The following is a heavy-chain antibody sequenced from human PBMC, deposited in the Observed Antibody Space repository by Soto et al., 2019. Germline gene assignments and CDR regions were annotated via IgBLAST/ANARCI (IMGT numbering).Heavy chain of an antibody. Sequence: SETLSLTCTVSGGSISSYYWSWIRQPPGKGLEWIGYIYYSGSTNYNPSLKSRVTISVDTSKNQFSLKLSSVTAADTAVYYCARSSSYDFWSGYYPWFDYWGQGTLVTVS. D-gene: IGHD3-3*01. CDR3: ARSSSYDFWSGYYPWFDY. V-gene: IGHV4-59*01. CDR2: IYYSGST. CDR1: GGSISSYY. J-gene: IGHJ4*02.